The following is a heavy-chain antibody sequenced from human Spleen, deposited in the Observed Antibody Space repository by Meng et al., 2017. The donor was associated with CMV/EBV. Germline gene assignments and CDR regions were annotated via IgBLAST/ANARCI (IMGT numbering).Heavy chain of an antibody. Sequence: ASVKVSCKASGYTFINYGITWVRQAPGQGLEWMGWISPYNRNTNYAQRLQGRVTMTADTSTSTAYMELRRLRSDDTAVYYCARGSVIPTAVGWNWFDPWGQGTLVTVSS. CDR1: GYTFINYG. CDR2: ISPYNRNT. CDR3: ARGSVIPTAVGWNWFDP. J-gene: IGHJ5*02. V-gene: IGHV1-18*01. D-gene: IGHD2-2*01.